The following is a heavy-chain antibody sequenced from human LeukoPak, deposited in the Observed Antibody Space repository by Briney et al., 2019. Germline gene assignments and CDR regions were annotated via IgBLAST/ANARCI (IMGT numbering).Heavy chain of an antibody. J-gene: IGHJ4*02. CDR2: MNPNSGNT. CDR1: GYTFTSYD. Sequence: ASVKVSCKASGYTFTSYDINWVRQATGQGLEWMGWMNPNSGNTGCAQKFQGRVTMTRNTSISTAYMELSSLRSEDTAVYYCASSLGSGWYSALDYWGQGTLVTVSS. D-gene: IGHD6-19*01. CDR3: ASSLGSGWYSALDY. V-gene: IGHV1-8*01.